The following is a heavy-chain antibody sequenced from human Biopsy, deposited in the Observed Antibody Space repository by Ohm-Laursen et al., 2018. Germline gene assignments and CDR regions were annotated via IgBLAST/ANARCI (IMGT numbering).Heavy chain of an antibody. CDR1: GGSIISYY. V-gene: IGHV4-59*01. J-gene: IGHJ5*02. D-gene: IGHD3-3*01. Sequence: ETLSLTCTVSGGSIISYYWTWIRQPPGKGLKWIGHVYNGGITNYNPSLKSRVTISKDTSKNQFSLQVNSVTAADTAVYYCARTPRDSFWSGSYKRGLWFDPWGQGTLVIVSS. CDR3: ARTPRDSFWSGSYKRGLWFDP. CDR2: VYNGGIT.